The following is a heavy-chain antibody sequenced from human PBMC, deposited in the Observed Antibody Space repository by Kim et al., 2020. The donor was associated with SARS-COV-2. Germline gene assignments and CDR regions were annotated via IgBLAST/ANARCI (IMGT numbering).Heavy chain of an antibody. D-gene: IGHD3-10*01. CDR1: GFNFGSYG. CDR3: AKVGSGSVYYYKHYGRDV. J-gene: IGHJ6*02. Sequence: GGSLRLSCSASGFNFGSYGMSWVRQAPGKGLEWVSAICGSGDNTYYTDSVRGRFTISRDDSKNTVYLQMNSLRAEDKGVYYCAKVGSGSVYYYKHYGRDVWGRGTAVPVP. V-gene: IGHV3-23*01. CDR2: ICGSGDNT.